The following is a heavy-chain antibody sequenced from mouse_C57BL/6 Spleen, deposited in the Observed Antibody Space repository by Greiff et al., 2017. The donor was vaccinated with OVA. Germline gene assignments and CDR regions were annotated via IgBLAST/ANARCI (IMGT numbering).Heavy chain of an antibody. CDR2: INPSNGGT. CDR3: ARDDWDEDAMDY. V-gene: IGHV1-53*01. CDR1: GYTFTSYW. Sequence: QVQLKQPGTELVKPGAAVKLSCKASGYTFTSYWMHWVKQRPGQGLEWIGNINPSNGGTNYNEKFKSKATLTVDKSSSTAYMQLSSLTSEDSAVYYCARDDWDEDAMDYWGQGTSVTVSS. D-gene: IGHD4-1*01. J-gene: IGHJ4*01.